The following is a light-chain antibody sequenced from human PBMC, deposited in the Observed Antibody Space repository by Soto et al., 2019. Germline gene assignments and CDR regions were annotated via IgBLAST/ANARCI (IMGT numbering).Light chain of an antibody. Sequence: QSVLTQPPSASGTPGQRVTISCSGSSPNIGSNTVNWYQQLPGTAPKLLIYSNNQRPSRIPDRFSGSKSGTSVSLAISGLQAEDEADYYCAAWEDSLSVVFGGGTKVTVL. J-gene: IGLJ2*01. CDR2: SNN. CDR1: SPNIGSNT. V-gene: IGLV1-44*01. CDR3: AAWEDSLSVV.